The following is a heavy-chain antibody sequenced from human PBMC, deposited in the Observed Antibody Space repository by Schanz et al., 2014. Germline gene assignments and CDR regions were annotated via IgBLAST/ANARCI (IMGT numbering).Heavy chain of an antibody. D-gene: IGHD2-8*01. CDR3: ARGRGVYDY. Sequence: QVQLVQSEAEVKKPGSSVKVSCKASGYTFTSDSMHWVRQAPGQGLEWMGMINPSGGSTTYAQRFQGRVSITADTSTNTAYMELSSLTSEDTAVHYCARGRGVYDYWGQGTLVTVSS. J-gene: IGHJ4*02. CDR1: GYTFTSDS. V-gene: IGHV1-46*01. CDR2: INPSGGST.